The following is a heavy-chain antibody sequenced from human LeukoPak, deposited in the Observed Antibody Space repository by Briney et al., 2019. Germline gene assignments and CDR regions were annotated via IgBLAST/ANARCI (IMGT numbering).Heavy chain of an antibody. CDR3: AIIRGFGGTYFDY. V-gene: IGHV1-3*04. CDR1: GYTFTSYA. D-gene: IGHD3-10*01. J-gene: IGHJ4*02. Sequence: ASVKVSCKASGYTFTSYAMHWVRQAPGQRLEWMGWINTGNGNTKYSQKFQDRITITRDTSATKAYLEVSSLRSEDTAVYYCAIIRGFGGTYFDYRGQGTLVIVSS. CDR2: INTGNGNT.